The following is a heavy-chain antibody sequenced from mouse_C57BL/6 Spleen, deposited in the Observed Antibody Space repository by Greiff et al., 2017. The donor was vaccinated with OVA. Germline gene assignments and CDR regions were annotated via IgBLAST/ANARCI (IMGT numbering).Heavy chain of an antibody. CDR1: GYTFTDYY. V-gene: IGHV1-26*01. CDR3: ARGGIYYDYDDFLFAY. J-gene: IGHJ3*01. D-gene: IGHD2-4*01. Sequence: VQLQQSGPELVKPGASVKISCKASGYTFTDYYMNWVKQSHGKSLEWIGDINPNNGGTSYNQKFKGKATLTVDKSSSTAYMELRSLTSEDSAVYYCARGGIYYDYDDFLFAYWGQGTLVTVSA. CDR2: INPNNGGT.